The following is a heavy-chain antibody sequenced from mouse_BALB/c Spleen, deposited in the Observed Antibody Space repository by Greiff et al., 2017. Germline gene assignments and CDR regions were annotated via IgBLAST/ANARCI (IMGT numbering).Heavy chain of an antibody. Sequence: EVQLQQSGAELVRSGASVKLSCTASGFNIKDYYMHWVKQRPEQGLEWIGWIDPENGDTEYAPKFQGKATMTADTSSNTAYLQLSSLTSEDTAVYYCNVRYGNTFDNWGQGTTLTVSS. CDR2: IDPENGDT. CDR1: GFNIKDYY. CDR3: NVRYGNTFDN. V-gene: IGHV14-4*02. J-gene: IGHJ2*01. D-gene: IGHD2-10*02.